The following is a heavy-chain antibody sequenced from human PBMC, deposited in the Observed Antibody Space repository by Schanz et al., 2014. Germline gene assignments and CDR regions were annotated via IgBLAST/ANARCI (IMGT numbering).Heavy chain of an antibody. D-gene: IGHD6-13*01. Sequence: EVQLVESGGGLVQPGGSLRLSCAASGFSVGNKYMNWVRQAPGKGLEWVANIKEDGSVKDYVDSVKGRFTISRDNAKRSLFLQMNSLRVEDTAVYFCVSQTGSPNYWGQGTLVTVSS. J-gene: IGHJ4*02. CDR3: VSQTGSPNY. CDR2: IKEDGSVK. V-gene: IGHV3-7*02. CDR1: GFSVGNKY.